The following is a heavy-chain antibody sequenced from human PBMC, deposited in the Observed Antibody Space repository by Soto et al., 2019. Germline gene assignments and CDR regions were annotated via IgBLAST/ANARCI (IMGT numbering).Heavy chain of an antibody. D-gene: IGHD6-6*01. CDR3: GGGGIAARRGGHHNYYYYYYMDV. J-gene: IGHJ6*03. Sequence: ASVKVSCKASGYTFTSYGISWVRQAPGQGLEWMGWISAYNGNTNYAQKLQGRVTLTTDTSTRTAYRELRSLRSDDTAVYYCGGGGIAARRGGHHNYYYYYYMDVWGKGTTVTVS. V-gene: IGHV1-18*01. CDR2: ISAYNGNT. CDR1: GYTFTSYG.